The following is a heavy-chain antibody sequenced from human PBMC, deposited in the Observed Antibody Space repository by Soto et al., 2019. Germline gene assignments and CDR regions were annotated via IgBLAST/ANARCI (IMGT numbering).Heavy chain of an antibody. V-gene: IGHV1-8*01. CDR2: MNPNSGNT. Sequence: QVQLVQSEAEVKKPGASVKVSCKASGYTFTSYDINWVRQATGQGLEWMGWMNPNSGNTGYAQKFQGRVTMTRKTSISTAYIELSSVGSEDTAVYYCASSGSGWYLYWGQGTLVTVSS. CDR3: ASSGSGWYLY. J-gene: IGHJ4*02. D-gene: IGHD6-19*01. CDR1: GYTFTSYD.